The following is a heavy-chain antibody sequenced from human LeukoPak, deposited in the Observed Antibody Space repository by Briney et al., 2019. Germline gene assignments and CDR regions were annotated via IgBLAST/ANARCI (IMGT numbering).Heavy chain of an antibody. V-gene: IGHV4-59*01. Sequence: PSETLSLTCAVYGGSFSGYYWSWIRQPPGKGLEWIGYIYYSGSTNYNPSLKSRVTISVDTSKNQFSLKLSSVTAADTAVYYCARAAGSYYVYFDYWGQGTLVTVSS. CDR3: ARAAGSYYVYFDY. CDR2: IYYSGST. D-gene: IGHD1-26*01. J-gene: IGHJ4*02. CDR1: GGSFSGYY.